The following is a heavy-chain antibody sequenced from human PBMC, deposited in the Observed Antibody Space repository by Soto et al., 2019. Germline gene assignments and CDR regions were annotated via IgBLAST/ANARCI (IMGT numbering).Heavy chain of an antibody. Sequence: QVQLVQSGAEVKKPGSSVKVSCKASGGTFSSYTISWVRQAPGQGLEWMGRIIPILGIENYAQKFQGRVTITADNSTHTAYRELHSLRSEETAVYYCARAQSTYYYDSSGYYYFDYGGQGTLVNVS. V-gene: IGHV1-69*02. CDR3: ARAQSTYYYDSSGYYYFDY. D-gene: IGHD3-22*01. CDR2: IIPILGIE. J-gene: IGHJ4*02. CDR1: GGTFSSYT.